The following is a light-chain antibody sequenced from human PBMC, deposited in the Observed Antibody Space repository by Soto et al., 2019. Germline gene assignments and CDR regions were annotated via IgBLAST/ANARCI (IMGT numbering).Light chain of an antibody. CDR1: KSVSSN. CDR3: QQYNSYST. Sequence: EIVMTQSPATLSVSPAEKATLSFRASKSVSSNLAWYQQKPGQAPRLLIYGASTRATGIPARFSGSGSGTEFTLTISSLQPDDFATYYCQQYNSYSTFGQGTKVDIK. J-gene: IGKJ1*01. CDR2: GAS. V-gene: IGKV3-15*01.